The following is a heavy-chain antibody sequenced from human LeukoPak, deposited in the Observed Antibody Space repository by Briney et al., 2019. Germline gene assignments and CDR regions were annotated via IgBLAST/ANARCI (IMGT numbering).Heavy chain of an antibody. CDR1: GFTFSTYG. CDR3: ARDRMGAIMYFDV. CDR2: ITGSGGRT. J-gene: IGHJ2*01. D-gene: IGHD3-10*01. Sequence: GGSLRLSCEVSGFTFSTYGMSWVRQAPGKGLEWVSAITGSGGRTYYADSVKGRFTISRDNSRDRLYLETNSLRAEDTAVYYCARDRMGAIMYFDVWGRGTLVTVSS. V-gene: IGHV3-23*01.